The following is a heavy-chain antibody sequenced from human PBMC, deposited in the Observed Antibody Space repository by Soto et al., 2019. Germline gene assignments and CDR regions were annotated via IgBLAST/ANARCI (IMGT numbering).Heavy chain of an antibody. D-gene: IGHD2-21*02. Sequence: PGGPLRLSCAASVFTFSSYAMHWVRQAPGKGLEWVAVISYDGSNKYYADSVKGRFTISRDNSKNTLYLQMNSLRAEDTAVYYCARPAGGNSANWYYYYGMDVWGQGTTVTVSS. CDR1: VFTFSSYA. J-gene: IGHJ6*02. V-gene: IGHV3-30-3*01. CDR2: ISYDGSNK. CDR3: ARPAGGNSANWYYYYGMDV.